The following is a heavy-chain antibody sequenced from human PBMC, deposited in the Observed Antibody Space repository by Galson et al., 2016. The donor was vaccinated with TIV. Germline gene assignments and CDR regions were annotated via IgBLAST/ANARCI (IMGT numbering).Heavy chain of an antibody. J-gene: IGHJ3*01. CDR3: ATDSSDWYKGRAFVA. CDR2: INPISGDT. V-gene: IGHV1-2*02. Sequence: SVKVSCKAFGHTLTDYTIQWLRQAPGQGLEWMGWINPISGDTNYAQKFQGRVVMTGATSVTTVYLELSRLRSDDTAVYYCATDSSDWYKGRAFVAWGQGTMVTVSS. D-gene: IGHD6-13*01. CDR1: GHTLTDYT.